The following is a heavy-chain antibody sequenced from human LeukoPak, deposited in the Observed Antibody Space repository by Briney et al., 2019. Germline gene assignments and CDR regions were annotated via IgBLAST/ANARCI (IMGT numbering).Heavy chain of an antibody. CDR3: ARGIEVYDSGGHYFDY. CDR2: IYYSGST. D-gene: IGHD3-22*01. V-gene: IGHV4-61*01. J-gene: IGHJ4*02. Sequence: KPSETLSPTCTVSGGSVSSGSYYWSWIRQPPGKGLEWIGYIYYSGSTNYNPSLKSRVTISVDTSKNQFSLKLSSVTAADTAVYYCARGIEVYDSGGHYFDYWGQGTLVTVSS. CDR1: GGSVSSGSYY.